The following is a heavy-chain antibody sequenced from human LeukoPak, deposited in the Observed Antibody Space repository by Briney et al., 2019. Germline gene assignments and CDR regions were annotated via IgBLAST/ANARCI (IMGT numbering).Heavy chain of an antibody. V-gene: IGHV4-28*01. CDR1: GHSIINTYY. D-gene: IGHD6-19*01. CDR2: IHHSGNRFESGST. CDR3: ASSGWAI. Sequence: SETLSLTCTVSGHSIINTYYWGWIRQSPGKGLEWIGSIHHSGNRFESGSTHYNPSLRSRVTVSADTSKNEFSLTLRSVTAADTAVYYCASSGWAIWGQGTLVTVSS. J-gene: IGHJ4*02.